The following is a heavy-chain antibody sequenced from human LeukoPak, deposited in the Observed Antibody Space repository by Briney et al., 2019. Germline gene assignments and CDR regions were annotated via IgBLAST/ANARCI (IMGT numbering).Heavy chain of an antibody. CDR2: INHSGST. J-gene: IGHJ4*02. Sequence: SETLSLTCAVYGGSFSGYYWSWIRQPPGKGLEWIGEINHSGSTNYNPSLKSRVTISVDTSKNQFSLKLSSVTAADTAVYYCARGWGSRFPFDYWGQGTLVTVSS. D-gene: IGHD6-13*01. CDR1: GGSFSGYY. V-gene: IGHV4-34*01. CDR3: ARGWGSRFPFDY.